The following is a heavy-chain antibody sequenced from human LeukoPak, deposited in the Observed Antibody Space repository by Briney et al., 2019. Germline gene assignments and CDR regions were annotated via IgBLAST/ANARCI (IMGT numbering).Heavy chain of an antibody. CDR3: VKGLDYSSSQMDS. J-gene: IGHJ4*02. Sequence: GSLLLSCSASGFAFKSYAMHWVRQAAGKGVEYVSSINTNGANTYYSDSVKGRFTISRDNSRNTVYVQMNSLTPEDTAVYYCVKGLDYSSSQMDSWGQGTLVTVSS. CDR2: INTNGANT. CDR1: GFAFKSYA. V-gene: IGHV3-64*05. D-gene: IGHD6-6*01.